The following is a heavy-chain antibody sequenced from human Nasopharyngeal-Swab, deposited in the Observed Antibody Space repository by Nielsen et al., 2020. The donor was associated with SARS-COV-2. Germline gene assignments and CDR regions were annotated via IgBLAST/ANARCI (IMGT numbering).Heavy chain of an antibody. CDR3: TTSGSYVRY. Sequence: SGAALGLTFRTPWLSWVRQVPGKGLEWVGRIKSKTDGGTTDYAAPVKGRFTISRDDSKNTLYLQMNSLKTEDTAVYYCTTSGSYVRYWGQGTLVTVSS. D-gene: IGHD1-26*01. V-gene: IGHV3-15*01. J-gene: IGHJ4*02. CDR1: GLTFRTPW. CDR2: IKSKTDGGTT.